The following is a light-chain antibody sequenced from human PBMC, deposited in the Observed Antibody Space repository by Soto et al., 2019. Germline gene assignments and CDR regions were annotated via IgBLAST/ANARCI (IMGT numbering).Light chain of an antibody. CDR3: QQYGTSPWT. CDR2: DAS. V-gene: IGKV3-20*01. J-gene: IGKJ1*01. Sequence: EVVLTQSPGTLSLSPGARATLSCRASQTIANNYLTWYQQKPGQAPRVLIHDASTRATGIPDRFSGSGSGTDFTLTISRLEPEDFAVYYCQQYGTSPWTFGQGTKVE. CDR1: QTIANNY.